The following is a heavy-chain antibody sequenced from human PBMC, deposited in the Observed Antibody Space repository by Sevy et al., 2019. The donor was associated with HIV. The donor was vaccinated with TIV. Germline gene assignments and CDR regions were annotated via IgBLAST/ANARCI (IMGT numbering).Heavy chain of an antibody. J-gene: IGHJ4*02. Sequence: GGSLRLSCAASGFTFSGYWMTWVRQAPGKGLEWVANIKEDGSAEYYVDSVKGRFTISRDNAKNSLFLQLNSLRVEDTAMYYCARDSPGYGAYDYLGQGTLVTGSS. CDR3: ARDSPGYGAYDY. CDR2: IKEDGSAE. D-gene: IGHD5-18*01. V-gene: IGHV3-7*01. CDR1: GFTFSGYW.